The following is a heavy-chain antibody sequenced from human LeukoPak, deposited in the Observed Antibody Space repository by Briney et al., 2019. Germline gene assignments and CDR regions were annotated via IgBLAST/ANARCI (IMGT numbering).Heavy chain of an antibody. CDR3: ARNHDPYFSWFDP. CDR1: GYTFTSYG. D-gene: IGHD1-14*01. CDR2: ISAYNGNT. J-gene: IGHJ5*02. V-gene: IGHV1-18*01. Sequence: ASVKVSCKASGYTFTSYGISWVRQAPGQGLEWMGWISAYNGNTNYAQTLHSRDTMTTDTSTSTNYMELRSLKSDDTAVYYSARNHDPYFSWFDPWGQGTLVTVSS.